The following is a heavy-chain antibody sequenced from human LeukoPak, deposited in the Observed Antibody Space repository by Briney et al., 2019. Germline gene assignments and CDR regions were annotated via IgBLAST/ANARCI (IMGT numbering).Heavy chain of an antibody. J-gene: IGHJ4*02. CDR2: IYYSGST. Sequence: PSETLSLTCTVSGGSISSYYWSWIRQPPGQGLEWIGYIYYSGSTNYNPALKSRVTISVDTSKGPFSLKLSSVTAADTAVYYCANLVGADYFDYWGQGTLVTVSS. V-gene: IGHV4-59*01. CDR1: GGSISSYY. CDR3: ANLVGADYFDY. D-gene: IGHD1-26*01.